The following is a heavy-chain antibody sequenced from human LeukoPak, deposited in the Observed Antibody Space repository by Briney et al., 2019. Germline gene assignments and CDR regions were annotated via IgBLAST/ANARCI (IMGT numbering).Heavy chain of an antibody. CDR3: ARGAVVVIDYYYYYMDV. Sequence: ASVKVSCKASGYTFTGYYMHWVRQAPGQGLEWMGWINPNSGGTNYAQKLQGRVTMTTDTSTSTAYMELSSLRSEDTAVYYCARGAVVVIDYYYYYMDVWGKGTTVTVSS. V-gene: IGHV1-2*02. D-gene: IGHD3-22*01. CDR2: INPNSGGT. CDR1: GYTFTGYY. J-gene: IGHJ6*03.